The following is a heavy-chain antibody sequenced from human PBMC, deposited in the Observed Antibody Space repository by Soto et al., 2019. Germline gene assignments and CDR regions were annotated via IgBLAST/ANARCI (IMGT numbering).Heavy chain of an antibody. D-gene: IGHD5-18*01. V-gene: IGHV5-51*01. Sequence: LVESLKISCKGSGYIFTSYWIWWCLEMAVEVLEWMGIIYPGDSDTRYSPSFQGQVTISADKSISTAYLQWSSLKASDTAMYYCARSVVVAAGDRGYSYGSYYYYGMDVWGQGTTVTVSS. CDR3: ARSVVVAAGDRGYSYGSYYYYGMDV. CDR2: IYPGDSDT. J-gene: IGHJ6*02. CDR1: GYIFTSYW.